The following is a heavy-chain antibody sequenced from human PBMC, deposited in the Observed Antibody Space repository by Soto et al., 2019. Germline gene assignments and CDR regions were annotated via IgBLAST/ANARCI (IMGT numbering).Heavy chain of an antibody. J-gene: IGHJ4*01. Sequence: ASVKVSCKASGYTFTSYAMHWVRQAPGQRLERMGWINAGNGNTKYSQKFQGRVTITRDTSTSTVYMELSSLRSEDMAVYYCARDAQSGGGYSVYDTYLGQGTLVTVAS. CDR1: GYTFTSYA. CDR2: INAGNGNT. CDR3: ARDAQSGGGYSVYDTY. D-gene: IGHD5-12*01. V-gene: IGHV1-3*01.